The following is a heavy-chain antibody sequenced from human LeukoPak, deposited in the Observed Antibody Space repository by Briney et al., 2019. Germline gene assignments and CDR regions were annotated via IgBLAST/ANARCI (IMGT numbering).Heavy chain of an antibody. Sequence: SETLSLTCAVNGGSFSGYSWSWIRQPPGKGLDWIGEINHSGSTKYNPSLKSRVTISVDTSKKQLSLELSSMTAADTAVYYCARGYCSSTSCYGAAFDIWAKGQWSPSLQ. D-gene: IGHD2-2*01. CDR1: GGSFSGYS. CDR3: ARGYCSSTSCYGAAFDI. J-gene: IGHJ3*02. V-gene: IGHV4-34*01. CDR2: INHSGST.